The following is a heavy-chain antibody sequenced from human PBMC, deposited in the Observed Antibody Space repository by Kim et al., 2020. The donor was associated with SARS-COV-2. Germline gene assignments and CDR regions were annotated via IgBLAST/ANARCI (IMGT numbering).Heavy chain of an antibody. CDR1: GGSISSYY. V-gene: IGHV4-4*07. J-gene: IGHJ2*01. Sequence: SETLSLTCTVSGGSISSYYWSWIRQPAGKGLEWIGRIYTSGSTNYNPSLKSRVTMSVDTSKNQFSLKLSSVTAADTAVYYCARLGAGSSSGRNWYFDLWGRGTLVTVSS. D-gene: IGHD1-26*01. CDR2: IYTSGST. CDR3: ARLGAGSSSGRNWYFDL.